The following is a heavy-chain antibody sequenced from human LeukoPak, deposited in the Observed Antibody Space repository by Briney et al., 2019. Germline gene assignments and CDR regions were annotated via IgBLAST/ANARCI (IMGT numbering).Heavy chain of an antibody. CDR3: ARDSTGGYSGYDATRKYFDY. J-gene: IGHJ4*02. V-gene: IGHV3-21*01. D-gene: IGHD5-12*01. CDR1: GFTFSSYS. CDR2: ISSRSSYI. Sequence: PGGSLRLSCAASGFTFSSYSMNWVRQAPGKGLEWVSSISSRSSYIYYTDSVKGRFTISRDNAKNSLHLQMNSLRAEDTALYYCARDSTGGYSGYDATRKYFDYWGQGTLVTVSS.